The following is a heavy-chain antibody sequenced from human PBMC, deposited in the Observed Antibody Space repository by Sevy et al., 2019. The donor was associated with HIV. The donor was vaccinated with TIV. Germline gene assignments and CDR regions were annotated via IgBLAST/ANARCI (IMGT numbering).Heavy chain of an antibody. D-gene: IGHD7-27*01. J-gene: IGHJ4*02. CDR1: GYTFTSYD. CDR3: ARGRLTGIGFDY. CDR2: MNPNTDNT. V-gene: IGHV1-8*01. Sequence: ASVKVSCKASGYTFTSYDINWVRQATGQGLEWMGWMNPNTDNTDYAQKFQGRVTMTRNTSISTAYMELSSLRSEDTAVYYCARGRLTGIGFDYWGQGTLVTVFS.